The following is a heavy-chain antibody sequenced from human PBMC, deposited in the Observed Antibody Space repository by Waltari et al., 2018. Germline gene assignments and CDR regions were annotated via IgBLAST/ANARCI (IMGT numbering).Heavy chain of an antibody. J-gene: IGHJ4*02. V-gene: IGHV1-3*01. D-gene: IGHD3-9*01. Sequence: QVQLVQSGAEVKKPGASVKVSCKASGYTFTSYAMHWVRQAPGQRLEWMGWINAGNGNTKYSQKFQGRVTITRDTSASTAYMELSSLRSEDTAVYYCARSIQVHYDILTGYLYYWGQGTLVTVSS. CDR1: GYTFTSYA. CDR3: ARSIQVHYDILTGYLYY. CDR2: INAGNGNT.